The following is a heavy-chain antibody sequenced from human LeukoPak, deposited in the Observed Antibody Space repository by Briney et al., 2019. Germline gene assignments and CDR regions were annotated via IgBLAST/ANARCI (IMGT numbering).Heavy chain of an antibody. J-gene: IGHJ4*02. CDR1: GYSISSGYF. V-gene: IGHV4-38-2*01. CDR3: TGKYYYDSSGYYYVDY. D-gene: IGHD3-22*01. CDR2: IYHSGST. Sequence: SETLPLTCAVSGYSISSGYFWGWIRQSPGEGLEWIGSIYHSGSTYYNPSLKSRVTISVDTSKNQFSLKLSSVTAADTAVYYCTGKYYYDSSGYYYVDYWGQGTLVTVSS.